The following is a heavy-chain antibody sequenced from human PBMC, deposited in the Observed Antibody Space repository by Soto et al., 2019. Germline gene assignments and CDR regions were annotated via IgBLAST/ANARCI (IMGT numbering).Heavy chain of an antibody. V-gene: IGHV4-59*01. D-gene: IGHD1-26*01. CDR1: RGSINNSY. CDR2: IHYSGST. Sequence: SETLSLTCTVSRGSINNSYWTWIRQPPGKRLEWIGYIHYSGSTNYNPSLRGRVTMSVDTSKNQFSLRLSSVTAADTAVYYCARVSGSYYHVYYFDYWGQGTLVTVSS. CDR3: ARVSGSYYHVYYFDY. J-gene: IGHJ4*02.